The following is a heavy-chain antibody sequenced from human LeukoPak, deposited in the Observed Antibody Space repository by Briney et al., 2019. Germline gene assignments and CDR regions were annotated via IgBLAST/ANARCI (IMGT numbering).Heavy chain of an antibody. J-gene: IGHJ4*02. Sequence: SETLSLTCTVSGGSISSYYWSWIRQPPGKGLEWIGYIYYSGSTNYNPSLTSRVTISVDTSKNQFSLKLSSVTAADTAVYYCARAITGYDYVWGSYRYSYLDYWGQGTLVTVSS. D-gene: IGHD3-16*02. CDR1: GGSISSYY. V-gene: IGHV4-59*01. CDR3: ARAITGYDYVWGSYRYSYLDY. CDR2: IYYSGST.